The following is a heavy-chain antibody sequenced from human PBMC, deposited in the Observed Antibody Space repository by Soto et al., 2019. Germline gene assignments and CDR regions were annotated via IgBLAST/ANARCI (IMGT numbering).Heavy chain of an antibody. V-gene: IGHV1-18*01. CDR1: RYTFTSYG. CDR2: ISAYNGNT. Sequence: GASVKVSCKASRYTFTSYGISWVRQAPGQGLEWMGWISAYNGNTNYAQKLQGRVTMTTDTSTSTAYMELRSLRSDDTAVYYCARAGITMVRGVIDYWGQGTLVTVSS. CDR3: ARAGITMVRGVIDY. D-gene: IGHD3-10*01. J-gene: IGHJ4*02.